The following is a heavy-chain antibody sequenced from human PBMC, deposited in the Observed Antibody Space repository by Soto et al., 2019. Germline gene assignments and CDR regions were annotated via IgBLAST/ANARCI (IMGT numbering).Heavy chain of an antibody. J-gene: IGHJ4*02. Sequence: QVQLQESGPGLVKPSETLSLTCTVSGGSISSYYWSWIRQPPGKGLEWNGYIYYSGRTNYNPSLKSRVTISVDTSKNQFSLHLSSVTAADTAVYYCARALFLWSGSNYYFDYWGQGTLVTVSS. CDR2: IYYSGRT. CDR1: GGSISSYY. CDR3: ARALFLWSGSNYYFDY. V-gene: IGHV4-59*01. D-gene: IGHD3-3*01.